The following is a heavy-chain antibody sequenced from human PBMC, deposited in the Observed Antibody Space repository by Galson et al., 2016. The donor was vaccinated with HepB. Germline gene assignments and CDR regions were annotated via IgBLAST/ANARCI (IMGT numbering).Heavy chain of an antibody. V-gene: IGHV4-34*01. CDR1: GGSPSSYY. Sequence: ETLSLTCDVYGGSPSSYYWSWIRQPPGKGLEWIGEITNSGTINYSPSLKSRVTITADTSKNPLSLKVSSVTAADTAMYYCARDKVETTGEFGPDYWGQGTLVTVS. CDR2: ITNSGTI. J-gene: IGHJ4*02. CDR3: ARDKVETTGEFGPDY. D-gene: IGHD3-10*01.